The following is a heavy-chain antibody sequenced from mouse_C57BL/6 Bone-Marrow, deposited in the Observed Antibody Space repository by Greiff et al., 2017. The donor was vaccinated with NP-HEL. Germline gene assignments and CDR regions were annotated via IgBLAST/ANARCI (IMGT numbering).Heavy chain of an antibody. CDR3: TTRLRDYYYFDY. D-gene: IGHD1-1*02. J-gene: IGHJ2*01. Sequence: EVQLQESGAELVRPGASVKLSCTASGFNIKDDYMHWVKQRPEQGLEWIGWIDPENGDTEYASKFQGKATITADTSSNTAYLQLSSLTSEDTAVYYCTTRLRDYYYFDYWGQGTTLTVSS. V-gene: IGHV14-4*01. CDR1: GFNIKDDY. CDR2: IDPENGDT.